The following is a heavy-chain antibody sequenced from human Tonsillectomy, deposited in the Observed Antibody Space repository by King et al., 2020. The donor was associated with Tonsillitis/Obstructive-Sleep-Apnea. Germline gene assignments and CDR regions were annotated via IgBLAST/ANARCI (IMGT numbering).Heavy chain of an antibody. V-gene: IGHV5-51*01. Sequence: VQLVESGAEVKKPGESLKISCQGSGYRFTTYWIAWVRQMPGKGLEWMGIIYPGDSDTRYSPSFQGQVTISADKSISTPYLQWSSLKASDTGMYYCARRIAGTGYYYMDVWGKGTTVTVSS. D-gene: IGHD1-7*01. J-gene: IGHJ6*03. CDR1: GYRFTTYW. CDR2: IYPGDSDT. CDR3: ARRIAGTGYYYMDV.